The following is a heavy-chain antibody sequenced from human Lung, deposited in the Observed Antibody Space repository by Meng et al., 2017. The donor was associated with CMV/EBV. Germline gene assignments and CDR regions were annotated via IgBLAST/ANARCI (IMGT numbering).Heavy chain of an antibody. CDR3: ARSRAAWDWFDP. CDR2: VFYNGNA. V-gene: IGHV4-59*11. CDR1: GGSISTHY. J-gene: IGHJ5*02. D-gene: IGHD6-13*01. Sequence: SXTLSLXCIVSGGSISTHYWSWIRQPPGKGLEWIGYVFYNGNANYNPSLTSRVTISVDTSKNQFSLKLNSVTAADTAVYYCARSRAAWDWFDPWGQGTLVNGAS.